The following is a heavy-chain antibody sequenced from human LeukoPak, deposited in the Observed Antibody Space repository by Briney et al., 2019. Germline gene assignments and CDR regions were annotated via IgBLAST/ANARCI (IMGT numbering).Heavy chain of an antibody. CDR2: ISSSSSYI. V-gene: IGHV3-21*01. CDR3: ARAKEREMYYYDSSGYYYTSDAAEYFQH. D-gene: IGHD3-22*01. CDR1: GFTFSSYS. Sequence: MPGGSLRLSCAASGFTFSSYSMNWVRQAPGKGLEWVSSISSSSSYIYYADSVKGRFTISRDNAKNSLYLQMNSLRAEDTAVYYCARAKEREMYYYDSSGYYYTSDAAEYFQHWGQGTLVTVSS. J-gene: IGHJ1*01.